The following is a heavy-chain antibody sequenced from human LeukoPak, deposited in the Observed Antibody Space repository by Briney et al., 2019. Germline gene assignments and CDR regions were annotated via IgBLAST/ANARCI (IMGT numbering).Heavy chain of an antibody. Sequence: GGSLRLSCAASRFAFSGYWMTWVRQAPGRGLEWVANIKQDGSEKYYVDSVKGRFTISRDNAKNLLYLQMNSLRAEDTAVYYCARGQWLGDYWGQGTLVTVSS. CDR2: IKQDGSEK. J-gene: IGHJ4*02. D-gene: IGHD6-19*01. CDR1: RFAFSGYW. V-gene: IGHV3-7*01. CDR3: ARGQWLGDY.